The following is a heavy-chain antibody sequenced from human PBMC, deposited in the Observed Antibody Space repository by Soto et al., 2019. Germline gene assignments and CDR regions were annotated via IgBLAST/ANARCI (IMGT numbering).Heavy chain of an antibody. CDR1: GGSISSSSYY. Sequence: SETLSLTCTVSGGSISSSSYYWGWIRQPPGKGLEWIGSIYYSGSTYYNPSLKSRVTISVDTSKDQFSRKLSSVTAADTAVYYCARRPPYCSGGSCNYFDYWGQGALVTVSS. D-gene: IGHD2-15*01. J-gene: IGHJ4*02. V-gene: IGHV4-39*01. CDR2: IYYSGST. CDR3: ARRPPYCSGGSCNYFDY.